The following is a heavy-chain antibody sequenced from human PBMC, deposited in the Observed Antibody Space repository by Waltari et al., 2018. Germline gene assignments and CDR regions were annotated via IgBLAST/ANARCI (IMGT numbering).Heavy chain of an antibody. CDR3: ARDRGYSSTSNYYYYYMDV. CDR1: GGTFSSYA. Sequence: QVQLVQSGAEVTKPGSSVKVSCKASGGTFSSYAISWVRQAPGQGLEWMGGIIPIRGIANDAQKFQGRVTMTADESTSTAYMELSSLRSEDTAVYYCARDRGYSSTSNYYYYYMDVWGKGTTVTVSS. D-gene: IGHD5-12*01. J-gene: IGHJ6*03. V-gene: IGHV1-69*04. CDR2: IIPIRGIA.